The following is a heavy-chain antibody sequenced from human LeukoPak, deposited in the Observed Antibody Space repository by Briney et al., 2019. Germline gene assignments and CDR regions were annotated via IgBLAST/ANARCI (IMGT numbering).Heavy chain of an antibody. CDR2: IKQDGSEK. V-gene: IGHV3-7*01. Sequence: GGSLRLXCAASGFTFSSYWMSWVRQAPGKGLEWVANIKQDGSEKYYVDSVKGRFTISRDNAKNSLYLQTNGLRAEDTAVYYCAREASHDAFDIWGQGTMVTVSS. J-gene: IGHJ3*02. CDR1: GFTFSSYW. CDR3: AREASHDAFDI.